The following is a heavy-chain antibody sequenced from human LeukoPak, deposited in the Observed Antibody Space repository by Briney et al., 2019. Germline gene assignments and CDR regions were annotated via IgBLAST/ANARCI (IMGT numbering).Heavy chain of an antibody. CDR2: IIPIFGTA. D-gene: IGHD5-18*01. CDR3: ARMATAMVTGYYFDY. CDR1: GGTFNSYA. V-gene: IGHV1-69*05. Sequence: ASVKVSCKASGGTFNSYAISWVRQAPGQGLEWMGGIIPIFGTANYAQKFQGRVTITTDESTRTAYMELSGLSSEDTAVYYCARMATAMVTGYYFDYWGQGTLVTVSS. J-gene: IGHJ4*02.